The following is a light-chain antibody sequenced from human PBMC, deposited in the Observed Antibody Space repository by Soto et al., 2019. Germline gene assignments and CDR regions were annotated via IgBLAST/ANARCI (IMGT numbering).Light chain of an antibody. J-gene: IGLJ1*01. V-gene: IGLV1-40*01. CDR2: ANI. CDR3: CSSGGSPTYV. CDR1: TSNIGSGYD. Sequence: QSVLTQPPSVSGAPGQGVTISCTGSTSNIGSGYDVHWYQQVPGLAPKLLIYANINRPSGVPDRFSGSKSGTSASLAITGLQAEDEADYYCCSSGGSPTYVFGTGTKVTVL.